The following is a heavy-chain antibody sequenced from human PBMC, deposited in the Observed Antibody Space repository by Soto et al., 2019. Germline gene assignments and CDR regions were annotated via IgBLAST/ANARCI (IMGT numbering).Heavy chain of an antibody. CDR1: GFTFSSYE. CDR2: ISSSGSTI. V-gene: IGHV3-48*03. CDR3: ARVGWLQFDY. Sequence: PGGSLRLSCXASGFTFSSYEMNWVRQAPGKGLEWVSYISSSGSTIYYADSVKGRFTISRDNAKNSLYLQMNSLRAEDTAVYYCARVGWLQFDYWGQGTLVTVSS. J-gene: IGHJ4*02. D-gene: IGHD5-12*01.